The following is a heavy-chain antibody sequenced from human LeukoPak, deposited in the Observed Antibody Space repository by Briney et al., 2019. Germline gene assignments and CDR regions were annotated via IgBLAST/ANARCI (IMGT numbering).Heavy chain of an antibody. D-gene: IGHD3-10*01. Sequence: SQTLSLTCTVSGGSITNLVYYWTWIRQPAGKRLEWIGRIYTSGGTNYNPSLKSRVTMSVDRSKNEISLHLASLTAADTALYYCAGRGSSSGTFDIWGPGTFVTVSS. CDR3: AGRGSSSGTFDI. J-gene: IGHJ3*02. CDR1: GGSITNLVYY. CDR2: IYTSGGT. V-gene: IGHV4-61*02.